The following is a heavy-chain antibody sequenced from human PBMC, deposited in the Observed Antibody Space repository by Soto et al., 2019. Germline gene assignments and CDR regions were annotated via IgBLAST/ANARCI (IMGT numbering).Heavy chain of an antibody. CDR3: ARHQTQEVSARTSYYYYMDV. V-gene: IGHV3-7*01. D-gene: IGHD6-6*01. Sequence: GGSLRLSCAASGFTFSSYWMSWVRQAPGKGLEWVANIKQDGSEKYYVDSVKGRFTISRDNAKNSLYLQMNSLRAEDTAVYYCARHQTQEVSARTSYYYYMDVWGKGTTVTVSS. J-gene: IGHJ6*03. CDR2: IKQDGSEK. CDR1: GFTFSSYW.